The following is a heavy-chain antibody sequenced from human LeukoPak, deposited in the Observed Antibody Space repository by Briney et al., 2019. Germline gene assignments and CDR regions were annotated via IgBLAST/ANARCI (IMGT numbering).Heavy chain of an antibody. V-gene: IGHV3-23*01. CDR1: GFTFSSYA. Sequence: TGGSPRLSCAASGFTFSSYAITWVRQAPGKGLEWVSGISGNGGTTYYADSVKGRFTISRDNSKNTLYLQMNSLRVEDTAIYYCAKGYSSGYYDYWGQGTLVTVSS. CDR3: AKGYSSGYYDY. CDR2: ISGNGGTT. J-gene: IGHJ4*02. D-gene: IGHD6-19*01.